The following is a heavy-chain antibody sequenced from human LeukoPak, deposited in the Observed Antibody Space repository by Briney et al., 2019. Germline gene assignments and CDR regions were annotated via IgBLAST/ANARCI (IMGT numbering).Heavy chain of an antibody. V-gene: IGHV1-2*02. Sequence: AASVKVSCKASGYTFTGYFMHWVRQAPGQGLEWMGWINPTTGGTNYAPKFQGRVTMTRDTSISTAYMELSRLRSDDTAVYYCAREAQYSSSCSEWGQGTLVTVSS. D-gene: IGHD6-13*01. CDR2: INPTTGGT. CDR3: AREAQYSSSCSE. J-gene: IGHJ4*02. CDR1: GYTFTGYF.